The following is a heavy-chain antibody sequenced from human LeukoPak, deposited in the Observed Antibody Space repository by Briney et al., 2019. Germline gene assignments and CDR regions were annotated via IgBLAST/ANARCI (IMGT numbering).Heavy chain of an antibody. J-gene: IGHJ5*02. CDR2: INPNSGGT. V-gene: IGHV1-2*02. CDR3: ARRNGGINNWFDP. Sequence: GASVNVSCKASGYTFTGYYMHWVRQAPGQGLEWMGWINPNSGGTNYAQKFQGRVTMTRDTSISTAYMELSRLRSDDTAVYYCARRNGGINNWFDPWGQGTLVPSPQ. CDR1: GYTFTGYY. D-gene: IGHD3-3*02.